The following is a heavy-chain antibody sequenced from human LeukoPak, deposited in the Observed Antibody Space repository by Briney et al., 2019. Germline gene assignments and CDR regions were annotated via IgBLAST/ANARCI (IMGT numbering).Heavy chain of an antibody. J-gene: IGHJ4*02. CDR1: GGTFSSYA. D-gene: IGHD3-16*02. V-gene: IGHV1-18*01. CDR2: ISAYNGNT. Sequence: ASVKVSCKASGGTFSSYAISWVRQAPGQGLEWMGWISAYNGNTNYAQKLQGRVTMTTDTSTSTAYMELRSLRSDDTAVYYCARVDDYVWGSYRYLDYWGQGTLVTVSS. CDR3: ARVDDYVWGSYRYLDY.